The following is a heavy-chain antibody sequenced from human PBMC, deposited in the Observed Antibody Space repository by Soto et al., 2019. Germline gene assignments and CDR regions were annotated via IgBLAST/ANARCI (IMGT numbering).Heavy chain of an antibody. V-gene: IGHV1-46*03. CDR1: GDTLSTYY. Sequence: VQLVQSGAEVKRPGASVKISCKASGDTLSTYYMHWARQAPGQGLEWMGIINPRSGKTNYPQKSQRSVTMTRDTATTTVYMELRTLGSEDTAMYYCARGVGYSHSSGYPFDYWGQGTLATASS. D-gene: IGHD3-22*01. CDR2: INPRSGKT. CDR3: ARGVGYSHSSGYPFDY. J-gene: IGHJ4*02.